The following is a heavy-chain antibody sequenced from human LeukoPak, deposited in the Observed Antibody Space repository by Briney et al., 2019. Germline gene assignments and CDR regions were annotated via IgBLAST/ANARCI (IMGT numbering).Heavy chain of an antibody. CDR1: GYTFTSYD. V-gene: IGHV1-8*01. CDR3: ARGRYASKYYDILTGREDLLELYYYYGMDV. Sequence: GASVKVSCKASGYTFTSYDINWVRQATGQGLEWMGWMNPNSGNTGYAQKFQGRVTMTRNTSISTAYMELSSLRSEDTAVYYCARGRYASKYYDILTGREDLLELYYYYGMDVWGQGTTVTVSS. CDR2: MNPNSGNT. D-gene: IGHD3-9*01. J-gene: IGHJ6*02.